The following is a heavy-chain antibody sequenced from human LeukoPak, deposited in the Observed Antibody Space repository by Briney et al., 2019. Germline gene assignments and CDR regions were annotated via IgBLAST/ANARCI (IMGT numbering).Heavy chain of an antibody. CDR1: GFTFDDYA. Sequence: GGSLRLSCAASGFTFDDYALHWVRQAPGKGLEWVSLISGDGGSTYYADSVKGRFTISRDNSKNSLYLQMNSLRTEDTALYYCAKDGRVGATKFVDYWGQGTLVTVSS. CDR3: AKDGRVGATKFVDY. D-gene: IGHD1-26*01. CDR2: ISGDGGST. V-gene: IGHV3-43*02. J-gene: IGHJ4*02.